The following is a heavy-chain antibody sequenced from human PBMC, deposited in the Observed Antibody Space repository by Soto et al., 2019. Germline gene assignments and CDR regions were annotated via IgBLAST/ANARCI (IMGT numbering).Heavy chain of an antibody. Sequence: QVQLVQSGTEVKKPGASVKVSCKASGYTFLDFYIHWVRQAPGQGLEWMGWINPNNGATHYGLSFQGRVTMTRDTSISTAYMELSSLRSDDTAVYYCASHDPGARFDPWGQGTLVIVSS. D-gene: IGHD1-1*01. CDR2: INPNNGAT. CDR1: GYTFLDFY. CDR3: ASHDPGARFDP. J-gene: IGHJ5*02. V-gene: IGHV1-2*02.